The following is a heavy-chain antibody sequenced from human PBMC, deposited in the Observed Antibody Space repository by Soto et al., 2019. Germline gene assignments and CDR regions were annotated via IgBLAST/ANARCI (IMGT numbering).Heavy chain of an antibody. CDR1: GGAIRRYY. CDR3: AREINYCGSSDFPVGFYDY. J-gene: IGHJ4*02. D-gene: IGHD3-22*01. Sequence: SETLSPTCTVSGGAIRRYYWNWIRQPPGKGLEWIGVIYYSGSTNYNPSLKSRVTISVDSPKNQFSLRLSSVTAADTAVYYCAREINYCGSSDFPVGFYDYWSPGALVTVCS. V-gene: IGHV4-59*01. CDR2: IYYSGST.